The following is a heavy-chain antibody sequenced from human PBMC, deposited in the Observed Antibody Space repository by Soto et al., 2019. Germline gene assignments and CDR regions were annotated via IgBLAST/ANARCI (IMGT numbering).Heavy chain of an antibody. Sequence: SETLSLTCTVSGGSVSSGSYYWSWIRQPPGKGLEWIGYIYYSGSTNYNPSLKSRVTISVDTSKNQFSLKLSSVTAADTAVYYCARGDYCSGGSCYYDAFDIWGQGTMVTVSS. CDR3: ARGDYCSGGSCYYDAFDI. D-gene: IGHD2-15*01. V-gene: IGHV4-61*01. J-gene: IGHJ3*02. CDR2: IYYSGST. CDR1: GGSVSSGSYY.